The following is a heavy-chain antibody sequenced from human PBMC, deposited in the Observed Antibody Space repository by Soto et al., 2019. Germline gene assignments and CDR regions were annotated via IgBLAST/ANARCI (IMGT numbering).Heavy chain of an antibody. D-gene: IGHD5-18*01. CDR1: GYTFINYG. CDR3: ARDGFYAGSGRYSYGYSPPRDYAMDV. J-gene: IGHJ6*02. Sequence: QVQLVQSGTEVKKPGASVKVSCKTSGYTFINYGISWVRQAPGQGPEWMGWISPYNHDTKYAQKLQGRVTTTTDTTTRTANXEXXXLXXDDTAIYYCARDGFYAGSGRYSYGYSPPRDYAMDVWGQGTTVTVSS. V-gene: IGHV1-18*01. CDR2: ISPYNHDT.